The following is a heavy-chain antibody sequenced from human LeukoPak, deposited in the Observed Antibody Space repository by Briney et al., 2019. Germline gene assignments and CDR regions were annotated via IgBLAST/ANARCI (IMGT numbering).Heavy chain of an antibody. CDR3: ARDSGWFRFDY. J-gene: IGHJ4*02. CDR1: GFTFSSFW. CDR2: IKEDGSQK. Sequence: GGSLSLSCAASGFTFSSFWMTWVRQAPGKGLEWVANIKEDGSQKYYVDSVKGRFTISRDNAKNSLFLQTNSLRADDTAVYYCARDSGWFRFDYWGQGTLVTVSS. D-gene: IGHD6-13*01. V-gene: IGHV3-7*03.